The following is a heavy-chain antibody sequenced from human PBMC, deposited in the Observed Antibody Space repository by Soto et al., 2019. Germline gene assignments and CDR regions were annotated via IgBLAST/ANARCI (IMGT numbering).Heavy chain of an antibody. D-gene: IGHD2-8*02. V-gene: IGHV4-30-2*01. CDR1: GGSISSGDYS. Sequence: SETLSLTCAVSGGSISSGDYSWNWIRQPPGKGLEWIGYIYYGGSTYYNPSLQSRVTMSVDRSRNQFSLKLTSVTAADTAVYYCARDKITGLFDYWDQGTLVTVS. CDR2: IYYGGST. J-gene: IGHJ4*02. CDR3: ARDKITGLFDY.